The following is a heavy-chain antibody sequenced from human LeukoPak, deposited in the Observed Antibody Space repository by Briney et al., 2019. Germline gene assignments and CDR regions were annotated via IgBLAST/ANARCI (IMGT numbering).Heavy chain of an antibody. D-gene: IGHD5-12*01. CDR2: INSNSGGT. V-gene: IGHV1-2*02. Sequence: GASVKVSCKASGYTFTGYYMHWVRQAPGQGLEWMGWINSNSGGTNYAQKFQGRVTMTRGTSISTAYMELSRLRSDDTAVYYCARDNYDSPLSLDYWGQGTLVTVSS. CDR1: GYTFTGYY. J-gene: IGHJ4*02. CDR3: ARDNYDSPLSLDY.